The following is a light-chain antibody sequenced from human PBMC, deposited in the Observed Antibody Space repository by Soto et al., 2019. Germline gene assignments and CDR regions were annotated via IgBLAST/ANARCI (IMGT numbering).Light chain of an antibody. V-gene: IGKV2D-30*01. CDR1: QSLVYNDGNTY. Sequence: EDVMTQSPLSLPVTLGQPASISCRSSQSLVYNDGNTYLDWFQQRPGQSPRRLIYEVSNWDSGFPDRISGSGSGPDFTLKISRVEAEDVGVYYCMKGTHGLGTFGQGTKVEIK. CDR3: MKGTHGLGT. CDR2: EVS. J-gene: IGKJ1*01.